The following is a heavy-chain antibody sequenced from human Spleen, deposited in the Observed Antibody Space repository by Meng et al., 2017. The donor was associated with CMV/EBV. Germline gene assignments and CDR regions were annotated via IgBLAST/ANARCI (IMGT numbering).Heavy chain of an antibody. CDR3: ARCKIYDFSFYGMDV. V-gene: IGHV3-11*04. J-gene: IGHJ6*02. Sequence: GGSLRLSCAASGFTFSDHYMTWVRRAPGKGLEWISYISSSGDIILYADSVKGRFTISRDNAEKSLYLQMNSLRAEDTALYFCARCKIYDFSFYGMDVWGQGTTVTVSS. D-gene: IGHD5/OR15-5a*01. CDR2: ISSSGDII. CDR1: GFTFSDHY.